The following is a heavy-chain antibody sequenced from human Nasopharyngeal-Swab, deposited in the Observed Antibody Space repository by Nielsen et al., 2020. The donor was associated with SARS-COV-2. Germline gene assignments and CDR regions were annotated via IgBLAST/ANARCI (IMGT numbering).Heavy chain of an antibody. Sequence: SLKISCAASGFTFDDYAMHWVRQAPGKVLEWVSGISCNIDSIGYADSVKGRFTISRDNAKNSLYLQMNSLRAEDTALYYCAKDWAVTYNWFDPWGQGTLVTVSS. CDR3: AKDWAVTYNWFDP. V-gene: IGHV3-9*01. J-gene: IGHJ5*02. CDR2: ISCNIDSI. D-gene: IGHD4-11*01. CDR1: GFTFDDYA.